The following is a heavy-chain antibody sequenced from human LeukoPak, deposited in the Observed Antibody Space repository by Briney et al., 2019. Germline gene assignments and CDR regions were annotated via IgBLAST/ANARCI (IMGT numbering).Heavy chain of an antibody. D-gene: IGHD2-15*01. CDR3: ARDWAHCSGGSCYFVY. V-gene: IGHV1-8*01. CDR1: GYTFTSYD. Sequence: GASVKVSCKASGYTFTSYDINWVRQATGQGLEWMGWMNPNSGNTGYAQKFQGRVTMTRNTSISTAYMELSSLRSEDTAVYYCARDWAHCSGGSCYFVYWGQGTLVTVSS. CDR2: MNPNSGNT. J-gene: IGHJ4*02.